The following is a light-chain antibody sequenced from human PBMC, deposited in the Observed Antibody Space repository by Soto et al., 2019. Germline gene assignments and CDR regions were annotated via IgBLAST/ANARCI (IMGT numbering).Light chain of an antibody. V-gene: IGLV2-14*01. CDR2: EVS. CDR1: SSDVGGYNY. Sequence: QSALTQPASVSGSPGQSITISCTGTSSDVGGYNYVSWYQQHPGKAPKLMIYEVSNRPSGVSNRFSGSKSGNTASLTISGRQADDEADYYCSSYTSCSTLWVFGGGTKLTVL. CDR3: SSYTSCSTLWV. J-gene: IGLJ3*02.